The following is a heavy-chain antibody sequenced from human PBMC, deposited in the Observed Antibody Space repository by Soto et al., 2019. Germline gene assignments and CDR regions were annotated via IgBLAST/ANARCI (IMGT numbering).Heavy chain of an antibody. CDR2: ITSGSSYV. D-gene: IGHD3-10*01. Sequence: PGGSLRLSFAASGFTFSAYNMNWVRQAPGKGLEWVSSITSGSSYVYYADSVKGRFTISRDNAKNSLYLQMNSLRVEDTAVYFCVRDRGYPDSFDIWGPGTLVTVSS. CDR3: VRDRGYPDSFDI. CDR1: GFTFSAYN. V-gene: IGHV3-21*06. J-gene: IGHJ3*02.